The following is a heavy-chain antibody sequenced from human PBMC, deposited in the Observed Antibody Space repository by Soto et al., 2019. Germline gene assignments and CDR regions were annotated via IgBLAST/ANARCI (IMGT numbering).Heavy chain of an antibody. D-gene: IGHD3-3*01. CDR3: ATGYYDFWSGWNFDY. CDR2: FDPEDGET. CDR1: GYTLTELS. Sequence: GASVTVSCKVSGYTLTELSMHWVRQAPGKGLEWMGGFDPEDGETIYAQKFQGRVTMTEDTSTDTAYMELSSLRSEDTAVYYCATGYYDFWSGWNFDYWGQGTLVTVSS. V-gene: IGHV1-24*01. J-gene: IGHJ4*02.